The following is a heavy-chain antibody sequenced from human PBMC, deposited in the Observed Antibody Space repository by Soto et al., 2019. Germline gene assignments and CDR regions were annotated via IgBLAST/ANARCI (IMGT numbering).Heavy chain of an antibody. CDR1: GGAFDTYA. D-gene: IGHD3-10*01. Sequence: QVRLAQSGAEVKKPGSSVRLSCKISGGAFDTYAFSWVRQAPGQGLEWVGGIVPLYGTANYAQKLEGRVTITADDSTSTTYRELRSLTFDDSAVYFCARDREFYENQSQGYFDLWGPGTLVTVSA. CDR2: IVPLYGTA. J-gene: IGHJ4*02. CDR3: ARDREFYENQSQGYFDL. V-gene: IGHV1-69*12.